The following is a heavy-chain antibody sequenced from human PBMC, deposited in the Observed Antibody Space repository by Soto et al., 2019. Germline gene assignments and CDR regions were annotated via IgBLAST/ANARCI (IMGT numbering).Heavy chain of an antibody. CDR1: GFTFTSSA. CDR3: AKDSGDGSSSLGDAFDI. V-gene: IGHV1-58*02. D-gene: IGHD6-6*01. Sequence: ASVKVSCKASGFTFTSSAMQWVRQARGQRLEWIGWIVVGSGNTNYAQKFQERVTITRDMSTSTAYMELSSLRAEDTAVYYCAKDSGDGSSSLGDAFDIWGQGTMVTVSS. CDR2: IVVGSGNT. J-gene: IGHJ3*02.